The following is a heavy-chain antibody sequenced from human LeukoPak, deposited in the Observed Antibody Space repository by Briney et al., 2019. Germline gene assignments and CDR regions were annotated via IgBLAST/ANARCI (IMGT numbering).Heavy chain of an antibody. Sequence: GGSLRLSCAASRFTFSSYAMSWVRQAPGKGLEWVSAISGSGGSTYYADSVKGRFTISRDNSKNTLYLQMNSLRAEDTAVYYCAKVGILRFLEWLLPKYYFDYWGQGTLVTVSS. CDR2: ISGSGGST. CDR1: RFTFSSYA. V-gene: IGHV3-23*01. D-gene: IGHD3-3*01. CDR3: AKVGILRFLEWLLPKYYFDY. J-gene: IGHJ4*02.